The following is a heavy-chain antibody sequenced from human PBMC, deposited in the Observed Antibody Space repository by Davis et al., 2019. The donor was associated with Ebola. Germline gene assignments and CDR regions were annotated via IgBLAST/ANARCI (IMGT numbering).Heavy chain of an antibody. Sequence: ASVKVSCKASGYTFTTYGITWVRQAPGQGLKWMGWISAYNGNTNYAQKLQGRVTMTTDTSTSTSYMELRSLRSDDTAVYYCARGGCSGGSCYSADYWGQGTLVTVSS. J-gene: IGHJ4*02. V-gene: IGHV1-18*01. CDR1: GYTFTTYG. CDR2: ISAYNGNT. CDR3: ARGGCSGGSCYSADY. D-gene: IGHD2-15*01.